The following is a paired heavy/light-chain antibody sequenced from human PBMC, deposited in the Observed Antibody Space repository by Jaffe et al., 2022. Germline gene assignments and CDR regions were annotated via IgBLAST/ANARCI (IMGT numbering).Heavy chain of an antibody. CDR1: GGTFSSYA. CDR2: IIPIFGTA. Sequence: QVQLVQSGAEVKKPGSSVKVSCKASGGTFSSYAISWVRQAPGQGLEWMGGIIPIFGTANYAQKFQGRVTITADESTSTAYMELSSLRSEDTAVYYCARDMGEYTVTSYYYYYYMDVWGKGTTVTVSS. J-gene: IGHJ6*03. V-gene: IGHV1-69*01. CDR3: ARDMGEYTVTSYYYYYYMDV. D-gene: IGHD4-4*01.
Light chain of an antibody. Sequence: DIQLTQSPSFLSASVGDRVTITCRASQGISSYLAWYQQKPGKAPKLLIYAASTLQSGVPSRFSGSGSGTEFTLTISSLQPEDFATYYCQQLNSFGPGTKVDIK. V-gene: IGKV1-9*01. CDR3: QQLNS. CDR1: QGISSY. J-gene: IGKJ3*01. CDR2: AAS.